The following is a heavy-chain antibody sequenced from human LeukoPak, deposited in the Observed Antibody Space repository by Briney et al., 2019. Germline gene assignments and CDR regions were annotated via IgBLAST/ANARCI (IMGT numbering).Heavy chain of an antibody. J-gene: IGHJ4*02. V-gene: IGHV4-59*01. CDR2: IYDSGST. D-gene: IGHD3-22*01. Sequence: SETLSLTCTVSGGSISSYYWSWIRQPPGKGLEWIGYIYDSGSTNYNPSLKSRVTISVDTSKNQFSLKLSSVTAADTAVYYCARALGYYDSSGYLGVVFDYWGQGTLVTVSS. CDR1: GGSISSYY. CDR3: ARALGYYDSSGYLGVVFDY.